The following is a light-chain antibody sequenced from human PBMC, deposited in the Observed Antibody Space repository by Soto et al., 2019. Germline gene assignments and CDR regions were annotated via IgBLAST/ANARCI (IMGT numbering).Light chain of an antibody. CDR3: RSYSISTAYL. J-gene: IGLJ1*01. Sequence: QSALTQPASVSGSPGQSITISCTGTSSDVGGYDYVSWYQLHPGKAPKLMVFEVNNRPSGVSYRFSGSKSGNTASLTISGLQAEDEADYFCRSYSISTAYLFGTGTKVTVL. CDR1: SSDVGGYDY. CDR2: EVN. V-gene: IGLV2-14*01.